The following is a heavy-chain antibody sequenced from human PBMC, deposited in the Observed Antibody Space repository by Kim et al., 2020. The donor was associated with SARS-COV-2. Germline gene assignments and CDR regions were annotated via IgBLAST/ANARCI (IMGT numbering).Heavy chain of an antibody. V-gene: IGHV4-4*07. Sequence: SETLSLTCTVSGGSISSYYWSWIRQPAGKGLEWIGRIYTSGSTNYNPSLKSRVTMSVDTSKNQFSLKLSSVTAADTAVYYCARSDSLWFGSPPSYYYMDVWGKGTTVTVSS. CDR2: IYTSGST. J-gene: IGHJ6*03. D-gene: IGHD3-10*01. CDR1: GGSISSYY. CDR3: ARSDSLWFGSPPSYYYMDV.